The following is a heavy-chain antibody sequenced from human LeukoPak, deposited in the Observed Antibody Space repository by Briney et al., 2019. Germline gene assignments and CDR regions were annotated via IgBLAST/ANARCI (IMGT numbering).Heavy chain of an antibody. Sequence: PGGSLRLSCAASGFTFSSYSMNWVRHAPGKGLEWVSSISSSSSNIYYADSVKGRFTISRDNAKNSLYLQMNSPRAEDTAVYYCARGPTMKMDVWGKGTTVTVSS. D-gene: IGHD3-22*01. CDR3: ARGPTMKMDV. V-gene: IGHV3-21*01. J-gene: IGHJ6*04. CDR1: GFTFSSYS. CDR2: ISSSSSNI.